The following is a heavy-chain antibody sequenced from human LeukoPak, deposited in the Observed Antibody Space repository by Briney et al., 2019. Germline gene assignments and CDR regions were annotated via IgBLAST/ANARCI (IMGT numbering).Heavy chain of an antibody. Sequence: PGGSLRLSCAASGFTFSSYCMHWVRQAPGKGLVWVSRINSDGSSTSYADSVNGRFTISRGNAKNTLYLQMNSLSAEDTAVYYCARDYDILTGWDFDYWGQGTLVTVSS. CDR1: GFTFSSYC. J-gene: IGHJ4*02. V-gene: IGHV3-74*01. D-gene: IGHD3-9*01. CDR3: ARDYDILTGWDFDY. CDR2: INSDGSST.